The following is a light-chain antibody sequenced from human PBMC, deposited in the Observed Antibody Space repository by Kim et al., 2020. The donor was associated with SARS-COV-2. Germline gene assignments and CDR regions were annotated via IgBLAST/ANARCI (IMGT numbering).Light chain of an antibody. Sequence: EIVLTQSPVTLSVSPGERATLSCRASQSAGSTLAWYQQKPGQTPRLLIYGASTRATGVAARFSGSGSGTEFTLTISSLQSEDLAVYYCQQYNKWPITFGQGTRLEIK. CDR1: QSAGST. CDR3: QQYNKWPIT. CDR2: GAS. J-gene: IGKJ5*01. V-gene: IGKV3-15*01.